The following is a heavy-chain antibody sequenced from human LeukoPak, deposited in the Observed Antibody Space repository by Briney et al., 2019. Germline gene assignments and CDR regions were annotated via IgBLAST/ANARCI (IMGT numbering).Heavy chain of an antibody. Sequence: PSETLSLTCAVYGDSFSGYYWSWIRQPPGKGLEWIAEINHRGTTHYNPSLKSRVNISADTSKNQFSLHLDSVTAADTAVYYCARSWAGMYYPFYYFDYWGQGTLVSVSS. J-gene: IGHJ4*02. D-gene: IGHD1-26*01. CDR3: ARSWAGMYYPFYYFDY. V-gene: IGHV4-34*01. CDR1: GDSFSGYY. CDR2: INHRGTT.